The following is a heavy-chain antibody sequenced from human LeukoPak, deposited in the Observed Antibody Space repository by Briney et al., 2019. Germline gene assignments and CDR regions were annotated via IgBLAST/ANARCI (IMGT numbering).Heavy chain of an antibody. CDR2: ISNSGST. CDR3: ARSPADYGDYTYYLDY. D-gene: IGHD4-17*01. Sequence: SETLSLTCTVSGGSINKFYSSWIRQPPEKGLECIAHISNSGSTNYTPSLKSRATISVDTSKNQLSLRLSPVTAADTAVYYCARSPADYGDYTYYLDYWGQGLLVTVSS. CDR1: GGSINKFY. J-gene: IGHJ4*02. V-gene: IGHV4-59*08.